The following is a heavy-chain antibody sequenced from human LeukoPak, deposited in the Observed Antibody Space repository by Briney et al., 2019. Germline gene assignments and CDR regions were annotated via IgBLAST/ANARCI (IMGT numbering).Heavy chain of an antibody. J-gene: IGHJ4*02. Sequence: GGSLRLSCAASGFTFDDYAMHWVRQAPGKGLEWVSSFSGSGGDTYYADSVKGRFTISRDNSKNTLYLQMNSLRAEDTAVYYCARSGYTRFDYWGQGTLVTVSS. CDR3: ARSGYTRFDY. CDR1: GFTFDDYA. D-gene: IGHD5-24*01. V-gene: IGHV3-23*01. CDR2: FSGSGGDT.